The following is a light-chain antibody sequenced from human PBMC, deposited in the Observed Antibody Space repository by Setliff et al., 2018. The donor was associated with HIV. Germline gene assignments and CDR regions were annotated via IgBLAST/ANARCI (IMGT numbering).Light chain of an antibody. V-gene: IGKV1-27*01. Sequence: DIQMTQSPSSLSASVGDRVTITCRASRGISEYLAWYQHRPGTVPKLLIYSASTLQSGVPSRFSGSGSGADFTLTIAGLQPEDAATYFCQNYKSDGTFGQGTKVDIK. CDR2: SAS. CDR3: QNYKSDGT. J-gene: IGKJ1*01. CDR1: RGISEY.